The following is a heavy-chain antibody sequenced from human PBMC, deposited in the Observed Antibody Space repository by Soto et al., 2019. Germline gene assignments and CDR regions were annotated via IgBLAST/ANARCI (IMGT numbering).Heavy chain of an antibody. D-gene: IGHD3-22*01. CDR1: GFTFSSYA. Sequence: PGGSLRLSCAASGFTFSSYAMSWVRQAPGKGLEWVSAISGSGGSTYYADSVKGRFTISRDNSKNTLYLQMNSLRAEDTAVYYCAKHPPYDSSGYYFPFDYWGQGTLVTVSS. J-gene: IGHJ4*02. CDR3: AKHPPYDSSGYYFPFDY. CDR2: ISGSGGST. V-gene: IGHV3-23*01.